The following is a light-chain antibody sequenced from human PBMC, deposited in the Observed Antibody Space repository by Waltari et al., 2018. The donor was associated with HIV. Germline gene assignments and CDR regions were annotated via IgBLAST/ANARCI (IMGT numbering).Light chain of an antibody. J-gene: IGLJ3*02. V-gene: IGLV3-21*02. CDR1: NIGRKS. Sequence: SYVLTQPPSVSEARGQPARITCGGDNIGRKSVPWHQQMQGQAPVLVVYDGRDRPSGIPERISGSNSGNTATLTISRVEAGDEADYYCQVWISPNDQLNWVFGGGTKLTVL. CDR3: QVWISPNDQLNWV. CDR2: DGR.